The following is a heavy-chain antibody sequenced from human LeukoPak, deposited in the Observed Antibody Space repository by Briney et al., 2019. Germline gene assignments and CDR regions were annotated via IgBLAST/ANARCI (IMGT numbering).Heavy chain of an antibody. Sequence: SETLSLTCAVYGGSFSGYYWSWIRQPPGKGLEWIGEINHSGSTNYNPSLKSRVTISVDTSKNQFSLKLSSVTAADTAVYYCARRPQLASQTYIRRYYFDYWGQGTLVTISS. J-gene: IGHJ4*02. CDR2: INHSGST. V-gene: IGHV4-34*01. D-gene: IGHD1-1*01. CDR1: GGSFSGYY. CDR3: ARRPQLASQTYIRRYYFDY.